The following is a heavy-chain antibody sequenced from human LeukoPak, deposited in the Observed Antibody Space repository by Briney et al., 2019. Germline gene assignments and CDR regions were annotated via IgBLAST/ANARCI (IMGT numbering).Heavy chain of an antibody. CDR3: AKGDDWLFHYWYFDL. CDR2: ISSDGNKI. CDR1: GFTFSNYA. Sequence: PGGSLRLSCAASGFTFSNYAMHWVRQAPGKGLEWVAVISSDGNKIYYADSVKGRFTISRDNSKNTLYLQMNSLRAEDTAVYYCAKGDDWLFHYWYFDLWGRGTLVTVSS. D-gene: IGHD3-9*01. J-gene: IGHJ2*01. V-gene: IGHV3-30*04.